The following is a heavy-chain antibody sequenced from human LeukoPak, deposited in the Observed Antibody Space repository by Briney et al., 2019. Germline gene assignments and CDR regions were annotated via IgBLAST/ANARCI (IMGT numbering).Heavy chain of an antibody. CDR3: ARDYDSSGYSDAFDI. V-gene: IGHV3-20*03. CDR2: INWNGGST. J-gene: IGHJ3*02. Sequence: GGSLRPPFAALGFTFADFGTGWGPQPPGKGWGGWAGINWNGGSTGYADSVKGRFTITRDNAKNSLYLQMNSLRAEDTALYYCARDYDSSGYSDAFDIWGQGTMVTVSS. D-gene: IGHD3-22*01. CDR1: GFTFADFG.